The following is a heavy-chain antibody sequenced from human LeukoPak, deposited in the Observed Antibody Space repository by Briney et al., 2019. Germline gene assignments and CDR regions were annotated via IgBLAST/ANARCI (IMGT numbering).Heavy chain of an antibody. J-gene: IGHJ2*01. Sequence: GGSLRLSCAASGFTFNNYDMHWVRQAPGQGLEWVAVIWYEGSNKFYADSVKGRFTISRDNSKNTLYVPMHSLRAEETTVYYCAIDSGEYRGEWYFDLWGRGTLVTVSS. CDR3: AIDSGEYRGEWYFDL. CDR2: IWYEGSNK. V-gene: IGHV3-33*01. CDR1: GFTFNNYD. D-gene: IGHD6-6*01.